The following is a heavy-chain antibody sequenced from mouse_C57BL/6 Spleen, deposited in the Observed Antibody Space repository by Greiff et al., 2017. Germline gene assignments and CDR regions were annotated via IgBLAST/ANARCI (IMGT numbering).Heavy chain of an antibody. CDR3: SRGQPVRGFAY. CDR1: GYTFTSYW. CDR2: IDPSDSET. J-gene: IGHJ3*01. V-gene: IGHV1-52*01. D-gene: IGHD1-1*01. Sequence: QVQLQQPGAELVRPGSSVKLSCKASGYTFTSYWMHWVKQRPIQGLEWIGNIDPSDSETHYNQKFKDKATLTVDKSSSPAYMQLRSLTSEDSAVYFCSRGQPVRGFAYWGQGTLVTVSA.